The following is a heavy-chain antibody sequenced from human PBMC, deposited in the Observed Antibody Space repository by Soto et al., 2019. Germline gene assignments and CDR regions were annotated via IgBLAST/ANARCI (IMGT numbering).Heavy chain of an antibody. CDR3: AKEVWNGPMDV. J-gene: IGHJ6*02. Sequence: QVQLVESGGGVVQPGRSLRLSCAASGFTFSSYGMHWVRQAPGKGLEWVAVISYDGSNKYYADSVKGRFTISRDNSKNTLYLQMNSLRAEDTAVYYCAKEVWNGPMDVWGQGTTVTVSS. V-gene: IGHV3-30*18. CDR1: GFTFSSYG. CDR2: ISYDGSNK. D-gene: IGHD3-3*01.